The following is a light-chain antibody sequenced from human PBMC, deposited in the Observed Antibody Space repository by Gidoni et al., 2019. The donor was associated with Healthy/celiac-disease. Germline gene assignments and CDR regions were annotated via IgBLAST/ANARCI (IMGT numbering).Light chain of an antibody. V-gene: IGKV3-11*01. CDR2: DAS. CDR3: QQRSNWPT. Sequence: EIVFTQSPATLSLSPGDTATLSCRASQSVSSYLAWYQQKPGQAPRLLTYDASNRATGIPARFSGRGSGTDLTLTISSLEPEDFAVYYCQQRSNWPTFXQXTKVXIK. J-gene: IGKJ1*01. CDR1: QSVSSY.